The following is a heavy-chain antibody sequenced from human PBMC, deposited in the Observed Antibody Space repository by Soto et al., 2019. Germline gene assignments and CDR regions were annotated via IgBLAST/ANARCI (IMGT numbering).Heavy chain of an antibody. CDR3: ARDSAYAFDF. J-gene: IGHJ3*01. CDR2: IGGISSTI. V-gene: IGHV3-48*04. CDR1: GFNFNDFS. Sequence: GGSLRLSCAASGFNFNDFSMNWVRQAPGTGLEWVAYIGGISSTISYADSVKGRFTISRDNAKNSLFLQMNSLRADDTAVYYCARDSAYAFDFWGQGTMVTVSS.